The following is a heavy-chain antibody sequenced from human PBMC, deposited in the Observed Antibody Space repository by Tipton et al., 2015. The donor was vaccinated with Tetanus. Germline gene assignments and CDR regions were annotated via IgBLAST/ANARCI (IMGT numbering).Heavy chain of an antibody. CDR3: ASSVGQLWF. CDR2: IYYTGST. V-gene: IGHV4-31*03. D-gene: IGHD5-18*01. J-gene: IGHJ4*01. Sequence: TLSLTCTVSGASISSGGYFWSWIRQHPVKGLEWIGYIYYTGSTYYNPSLKSRVIISADTSKNQFSLKLSSVTAADTAVYYCASSVGQLWFWGQGSLVTVSS. CDR1: GASISSGGYF.